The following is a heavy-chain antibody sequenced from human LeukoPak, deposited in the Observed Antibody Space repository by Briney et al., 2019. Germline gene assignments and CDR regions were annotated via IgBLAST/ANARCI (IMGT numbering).Heavy chain of an antibody. D-gene: IGHD3-22*01. CDR3: ARQIDKIHPLFDY. V-gene: IGHV3-30*04. CDR2: ISYDGSNK. J-gene: IGHJ4*02. Sequence: GGSLRLSCAASGFTFSSYAMHWVRQAPGKGLEWVAVISYDGSNKYYADSVKGRFIISRDNSKNTLYLQMNSLRAEDTAVYYCARQIDKIHPLFDYWGQGALVTVSS. CDR1: GFTFSSYA.